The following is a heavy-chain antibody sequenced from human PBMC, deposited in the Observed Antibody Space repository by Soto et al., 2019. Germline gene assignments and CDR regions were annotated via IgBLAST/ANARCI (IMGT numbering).Heavy chain of an antibody. CDR3: ARLSGSWQSGFDP. V-gene: IGHV4-31*03. CDR1: GGSISSNDFY. CDR2: IYYSGNT. J-gene: IGHJ5*02. D-gene: IGHD6-13*01. Sequence: QVQLQESGPGLVKPSQTLSLTCIVSGGSISSNDFYWSWIRQHPGKGLQWIGYIYYSGNTYYNPSRKSRVTILVDTSKNQFFRKVSSVTAADTAVYYCARLSGSWQSGFDPWGQGTLVTVSS.